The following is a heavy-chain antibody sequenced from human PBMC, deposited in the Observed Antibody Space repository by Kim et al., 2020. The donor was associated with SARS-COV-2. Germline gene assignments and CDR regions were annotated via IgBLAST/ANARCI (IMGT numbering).Heavy chain of an antibody. CDR3: ARDIRGGSLDS. J-gene: IGHJ4*02. V-gene: IGHV3-7*01. Sequence: YSVDSVRGRFTIFRDNAKNSLYLQMNSLRPEDTAVYYCARDIRGGSLDSWGQGTPVTVSS. D-gene: IGHD3-10*01.